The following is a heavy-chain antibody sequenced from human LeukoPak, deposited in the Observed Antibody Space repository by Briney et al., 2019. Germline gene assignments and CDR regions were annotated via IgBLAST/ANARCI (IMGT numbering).Heavy chain of an antibody. CDR1: SYSISSGYY. Sequence: PSETLSLTCTVSSYSISSGYYWGWIQQPPGKGLEWIGYIYYSGSTNYNPSLKGRVTISVDTSKNQFSLKLSSVTAADTAVYYCARYRVGSALDYWGQGTLVTVSS. D-gene: IGHD1-26*01. J-gene: IGHJ4*02. CDR2: IYYSGST. CDR3: ARYRVGSALDY. V-gene: IGHV4-61*01.